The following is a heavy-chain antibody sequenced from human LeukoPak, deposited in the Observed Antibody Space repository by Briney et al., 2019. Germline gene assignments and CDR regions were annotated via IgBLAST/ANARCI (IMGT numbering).Heavy chain of an antibody. Sequence: SETLSLTCIVSGGSISSTPYYWGWLRQPPGKGLEWIGIAYYRGDTNYSPSLESRVTISFGTSKIQFSLRLTSVTAADTAVYYCARGNHHGGYFDIPAPVDSWGQGTLVTVSS. J-gene: IGHJ4*02. CDR3: ARGNHHGGYFDIPAPVDS. V-gene: IGHV4-39*07. CDR2: AYYRGDT. CDR1: GGSISSTPYY. D-gene: IGHD3-22*01.